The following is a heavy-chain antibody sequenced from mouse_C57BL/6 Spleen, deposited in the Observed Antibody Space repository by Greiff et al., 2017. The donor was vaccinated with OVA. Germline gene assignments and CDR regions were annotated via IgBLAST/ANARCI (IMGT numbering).Heavy chain of an antibody. D-gene: IGHD3-2*02. J-gene: IGHJ3*01. CDR2: IDPSDGYT. CDR1: GYTFTSYW. CDR3: ARGTAQATEAY. Sequence: VQLQQPGAELVKPGASVKLSCKASGYTFTSYWMQWVKQRPGQGLEWIGEIDPSDGYTNYNQKFKGKATLTVDTSSRTAYMQLSSLTSVYSAVNYCARGTAQATEAYWGKGTLVTVAA. V-gene: IGHV1-50*01.